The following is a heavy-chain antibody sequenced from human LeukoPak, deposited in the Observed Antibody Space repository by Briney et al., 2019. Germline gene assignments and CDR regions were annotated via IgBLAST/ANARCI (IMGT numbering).Heavy chain of an antibody. CDR2: IYYSGST. CDR3: ARGSAWYFVY. Sequence: PSETLSPTCTVSGDSVSSGSSYWSWIRQPPGKGLEWVGYIYYSGSTNYNPSLKSRVTISVDTSKNQFSLKLSSVTAADTALYYCARGSAWYFVYWGQGTLVTVSS. V-gene: IGHV4-61*01. J-gene: IGHJ4*02. D-gene: IGHD6-19*01. CDR1: GDSVSSGSSY.